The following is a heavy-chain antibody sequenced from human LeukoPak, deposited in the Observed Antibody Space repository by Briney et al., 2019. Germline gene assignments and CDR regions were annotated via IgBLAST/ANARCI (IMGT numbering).Heavy chain of an antibody. CDR1: GFTFSSYA. CDR3: AKDRLCIVVVVAAPHDAFDI. D-gene: IGHD2-15*01. Sequence: PGGSLRLSCAASGFTFSSYAMSWVRQAPGKGLEWVSAISGSGGSTYYADSVKGRFTISRDNSKNTLYLQMNSLRAEDTAVYYCAKDRLCIVVVVAAPHDAFDIWGQGTMVTVSS. J-gene: IGHJ3*02. CDR2: ISGSGGST. V-gene: IGHV3-23*01.